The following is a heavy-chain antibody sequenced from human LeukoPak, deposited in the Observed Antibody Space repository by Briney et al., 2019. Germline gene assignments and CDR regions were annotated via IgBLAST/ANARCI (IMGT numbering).Heavy chain of an antibody. CDR3: ARDRYYYDSSGSILVAFDI. CDR2: IYYSGST. CDR1: GGSISSYY. J-gene: IGHJ3*02. D-gene: IGHD3-22*01. V-gene: IGHV4-59*12. Sequence: SETLSLTCTVSGGSISSYYWSWIRQPPGKGLEWIGYIYYSGSTNYNPSLKGRVTISVDASKNQFSLKLSSVTAADTAVYYCARDRYYYDSSGSILVAFDIWGQGTMVTVSS.